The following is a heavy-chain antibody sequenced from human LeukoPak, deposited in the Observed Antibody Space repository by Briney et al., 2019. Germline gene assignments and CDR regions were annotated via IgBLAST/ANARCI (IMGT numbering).Heavy chain of an antibody. D-gene: IGHD6-19*01. CDR2: IWYDGSNK. Sequence: GGSLRLPCAASGFTFSSYGMHWVRQAPGKGLEWVAVIWYDGSNKYYADSVKGRFTISRDNSKNTLYLQMNSLRAEDTAVYYCARGQWLTTTENWFDPWGQGTLVTVSS. CDR1: GFTFSSYG. CDR3: ARGQWLTTTENWFDP. V-gene: IGHV3-33*01. J-gene: IGHJ5*02.